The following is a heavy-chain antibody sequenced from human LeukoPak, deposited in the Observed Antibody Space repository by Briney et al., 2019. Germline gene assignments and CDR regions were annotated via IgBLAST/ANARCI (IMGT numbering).Heavy chain of an antibody. Sequence: GGSLRLSCAASGFTFSSYSMNWVRQAPGKWLEWVSSISSSSSYIYYADSVKGRFTISRDNAKNSLYLQMNSLRAEDTAVYYCARDVRLVVVPAAMLLGTGRGPLDYWGQGTLVTVSS. J-gene: IGHJ4*02. CDR1: GFTFSSYS. V-gene: IGHV3-21*01. CDR3: ARDVRLVVVPAAMLLGTGRGPLDY. D-gene: IGHD2-2*01. CDR2: ISSSSSYI.